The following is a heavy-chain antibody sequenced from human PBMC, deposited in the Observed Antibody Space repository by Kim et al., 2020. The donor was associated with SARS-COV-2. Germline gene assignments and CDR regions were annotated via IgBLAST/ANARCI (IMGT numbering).Heavy chain of an antibody. Sequence: DNPDSVKGRFTISRDASKNTVDLQMNSLRAEDTAVYFCAREPSTYFDYWGQGTLVTVSS. CDR3: AREPSTYFDY. J-gene: IGHJ4*02. V-gene: IGHV3-66*01.